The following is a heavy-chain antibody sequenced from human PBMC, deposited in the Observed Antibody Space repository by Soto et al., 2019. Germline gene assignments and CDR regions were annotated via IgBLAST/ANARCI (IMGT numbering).Heavy chain of an antibody. D-gene: IGHD6-6*01. CDR1: GFTFNNYH. J-gene: IGHJ4*02. CDR3: ARDPHEYSSSSRFDY. CDR2: ISSSSNTI. Sequence: GGSLRLSCAASGFTFNNYHMNWVRQAPGKGLEWVSYISSSSNTIYYADSVKGRFTISRDNAKNSLYLQMNSLRAEDTAVYYCARDPHEYSSSSRFDYWAQGTLVTVSS. V-gene: IGHV3-48*01.